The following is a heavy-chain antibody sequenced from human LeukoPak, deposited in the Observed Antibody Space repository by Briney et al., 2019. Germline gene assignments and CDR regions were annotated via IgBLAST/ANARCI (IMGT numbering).Heavy chain of an antibody. V-gene: IGHV4-59*01. CDR1: GGSISSYY. Sequence: PSETLSLTCSVSGGSISSYYWSWIRQPPGKGLEWIGYIYYSGSTYYNPSLKSRVTISVDTSKNQFSLRLSSVTAADTAVYYCARESIAAAATGGFDYWGQGTLVTVSS. D-gene: IGHD6-13*01. J-gene: IGHJ4*02. CDR3: ARESIAAAATGGFDY. CDR2: IYYSGST.